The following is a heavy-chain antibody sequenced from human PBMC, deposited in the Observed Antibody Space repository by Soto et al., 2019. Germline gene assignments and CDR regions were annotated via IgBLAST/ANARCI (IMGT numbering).Heavy chain of an antibody. Sequence: VASVKVSCKASGYTFTSYGISWVRQAPGQGLEWMGWISAYNGNTNYAQKLQGRVTMTTDTSTSTAYMELRSLRSDDTAVYYCARDGGYYVLGYGMDVWGQGTTVTVSS. J-gene: IGHJ6*02. D-gene: IGHD3-3*01. CDR2: ISAYNGNT. CDR1: GYTFTSYG. V-gene: IGHV1-18*01. CDR3: ARDGGYYVLGYGMDV.